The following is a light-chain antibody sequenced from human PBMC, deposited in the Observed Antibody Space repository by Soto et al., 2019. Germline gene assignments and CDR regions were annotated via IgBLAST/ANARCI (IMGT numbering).Light chain of an antibody. V-gene: IGKV3-20*01. CDR1: QSISSSY. CDR3: QQYDTSPFT. Sequence: EIVLTQSPGTLSLSPGERATLSCRASQSISSSYLAWYQHKPGQAPRLLLFATSIRATGIPDRISGSGSGTDFTLSLSRLEPEHFALYYCQQYDTSPFTFGPGTKVDIK. J-gene: IGKJ3*01. CDR2: ATS.